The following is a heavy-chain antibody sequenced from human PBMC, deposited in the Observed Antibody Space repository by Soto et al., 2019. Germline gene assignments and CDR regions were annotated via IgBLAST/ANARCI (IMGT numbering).Heavy chain of an antibody. D-gene: IGHD3-22*01. CDR2: IYHGVST. Sequence: PSETLSLTCAVSGYSISSGYYWGWLRQPPGKGLEWIGSIYHGVSTYYNPSLNSRVTLSIDMTNNHVSLILNSVTAADTAVYYCERVGPWVPYYYDSSPYTFENWFDPWGPGPMLTV. CDR1: GYSISSGYY. V-gene: IGHV4-38-2*01. J-gene: IGHJ5*02. CDR3: ERVGPWVPYYYDSSPYTFENWFDP.